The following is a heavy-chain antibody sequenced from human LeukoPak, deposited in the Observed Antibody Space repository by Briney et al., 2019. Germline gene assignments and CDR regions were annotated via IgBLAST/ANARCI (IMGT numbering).Heavy chain of an antibody. CDR2: INPNSGGT. CDR3: AKDAKMTTVVTPFNY. J-gene: IGHJ4*02. V-gene: IGHV1-2*02. CDR1: GYTFTGYY. Sequence: ASVKVSCKASGYTFTGYYMHWVRQAPGQGLEWMGWINPNSGGTNYAQKFQGRVTMTRDTSISTAYMELSRLRSDDTAVYYCAKDAKMTTVVTPFNYWGQGTLVTISS. D-gene: IGHD4-23*01.